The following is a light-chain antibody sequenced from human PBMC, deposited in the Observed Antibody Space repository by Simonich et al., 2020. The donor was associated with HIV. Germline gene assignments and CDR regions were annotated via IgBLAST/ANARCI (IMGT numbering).Light chain of an antibody. CDR2: KES. V-gene: IGKV1-5*03. J-gene: IGKJ4*01. CDR3: QQYNTYSLT. CDR1: QSISNW. Sequence: DIQMTQSPSTLSASVGARVPITCRASQSISNWLAWYQQKPGKAPKVLIYKESSLESGVPSRLSGSGSGTEFTLTISSLQPDDFATYFCQQYNTYSLTFGGGTKVEIE.